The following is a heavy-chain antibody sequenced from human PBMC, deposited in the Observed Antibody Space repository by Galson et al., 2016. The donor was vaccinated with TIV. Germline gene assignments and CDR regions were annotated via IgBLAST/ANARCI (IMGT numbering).Heavy chain of an antibody. J-gene: IGHJ4*02. CDR2: ILPTSGTT. V-gene: IGHV1-69*05. D-gene: IGHD3-16*01. Sequence: SVKVSCKASGGTFRNDPINWVRQAPGQGLEWMAGILPTSGTTNYAQRFQGRVSITTDESTSTVYMELSSLTSDDTAVYYCARDIPCGGTCYFFDDWGQGTLVAVSS. CDR3: ARDIPCGGTCYFFDD. CDR1: GGTFRNDP.